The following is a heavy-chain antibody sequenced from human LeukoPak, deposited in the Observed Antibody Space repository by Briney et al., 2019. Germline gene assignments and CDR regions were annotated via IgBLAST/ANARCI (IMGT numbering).Heavy chain of an antibody. D-gene: IGHD3-22*01. CDR1: RFTFRSYG. CDR3: AKSNRYDSSGYLDY. Sequence: GGCLRVSRVACRFTFRSYGMHLVRQAPGKGLEGVGVISYDGSNKYYADSVKGRLTISRDNSQNTLYVQMLSLRAEDTAVYYCAKSNRYDSSGYLDYWGQGTLVTVSS. V-gene: IGHV3-33*08. J-gene: IGHJ4*02. CDR2: ISYDGSNK.